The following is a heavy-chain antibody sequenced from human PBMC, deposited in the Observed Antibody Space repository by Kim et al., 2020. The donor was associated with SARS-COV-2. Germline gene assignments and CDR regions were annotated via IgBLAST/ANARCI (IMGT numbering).Heavy chain of an antibody. J-gene: IGHJ4*02. CDR2: ISSSSSTI. V-gene: IGHV3-48*04. CDR1: GFTFSSYS. D-gene: IGHD3-10*01. Sequence: GGSLRLSCAASGFTFSSYSMNWVRQAPGKGLEWVSYISSSSSTIYYADSVKGRFTISRDNAKNSLYLQMNSLRAEDTAVYYCARVERITMVRGVMEYWGQGTLVTVSS. CDR3: ARVERITMVRGVMEY.